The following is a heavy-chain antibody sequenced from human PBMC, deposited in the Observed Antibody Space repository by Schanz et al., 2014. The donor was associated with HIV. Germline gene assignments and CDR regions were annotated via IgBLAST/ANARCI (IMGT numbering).Heavy chain of an antibody. CDR1: GFSFSDYW. Sequence: EVQLVESGGGLVQPGGSLTLSCAASGFSFSDYWMHWVRQVPGKGLLWVAVINWNGDTTYYADSVKGRFTISRDSFNNTLYLHMSSLRAEDTAVYFCAKDRTDSGWYKEGPRELGEWGQGTLVTVSS. CDR2: INWNGDTT. CDR3: AKDRTDSGWYKEGPRELGE. V-gene: IGHV3-74*01. D-gene: IGHD6-19*01. J-gene: IGHJ4*02.